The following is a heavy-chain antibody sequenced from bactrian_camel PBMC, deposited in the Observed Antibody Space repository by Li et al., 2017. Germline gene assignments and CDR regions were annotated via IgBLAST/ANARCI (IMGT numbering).Heavy chain of an antibody. Sequence: VQLVESGGGSVRTGGSLRLSCAASGATAGRHCMAWFRQAPGKEREGVAVIYTGDGSTHVANSVAARFIISQDGIENTLYLQMNDLKPEDSGLYYCAAEVNSDIIGITIPTATCYEYDTWGQGTQVTVS. CDR3: AAEVNSDIIGITIPTATCYEYDT. V-gene: IGHV3S32*01. CDR1: GATAGRHC. CDR2: IYTGDGST. D-gene: IGHD1*01. J-gene: IGHJ4*01.